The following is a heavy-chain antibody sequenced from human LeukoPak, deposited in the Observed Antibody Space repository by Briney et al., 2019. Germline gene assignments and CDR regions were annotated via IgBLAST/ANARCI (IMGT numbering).Heavy chain of an antibody. Sequence: SETLSLTCIVSGGSISSYYWNWIRQPPGKGLEWIGYIYNSGSTSYNPALKSRVTISVDTSKSPFSLKMSSVTAAVREVYYCARNSVYYYDASGHPFFDNWGPGNLVTVS. J-gene: IGHJ4*02. V-gene: IGHV4-59*01. CDR3: ARNSVYYYDASGHPFFDN. CDR1: GGSISSYY. D-gene: IGHD3-22*01. CDR2: IYNSGST.